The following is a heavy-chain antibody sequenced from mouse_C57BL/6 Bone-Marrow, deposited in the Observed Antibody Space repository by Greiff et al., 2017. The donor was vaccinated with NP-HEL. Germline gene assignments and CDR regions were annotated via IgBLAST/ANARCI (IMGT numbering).Heavy chain of an antibody. CDR3: ASGGYDYDWFAY. CDR2: IDPSDSYT. CDR1: GYTFTSYW. Sequence: QVQLQQPGAELVKPGASVKLSCKASGYTFTSYWMQWVKQRPGQGLEWIGEIDPSDSYTNYNQKFKGKATLTVDTSSSTAYMQLSSLTSEDSAVYYGASGGYDYDWFAYWGQGTLVTVSA. J-gene: IGHJ3*01. D-gene: IGHD2-4*01. V-gene: IGHV1-50*01.